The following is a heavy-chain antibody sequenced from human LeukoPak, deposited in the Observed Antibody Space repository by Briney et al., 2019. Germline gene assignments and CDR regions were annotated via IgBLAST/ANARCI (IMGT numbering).Heavy chain of an antibody. J-gene: IGHJ4*02. V-gene: IGHV3-30*02. D-gene: IGHD4-23*01. Sequence: GGSLRPSCAASGFTFSTYGMHWVRQAPGKGLEWVAFIRYDGSNKYYADSVKGRFTISRDNSKNTLYLQMNSLRAEDTAVYYCAKDLFFRGNSPFDYWGQGTLVTVSS. CDR1: GFTFSTYG. CDR2: IRYDGSNK. CDR3: AKDLFFRGNSPFDY.